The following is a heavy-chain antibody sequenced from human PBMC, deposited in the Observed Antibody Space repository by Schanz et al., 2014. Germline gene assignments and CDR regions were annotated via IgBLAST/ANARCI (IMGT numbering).Heavy chain of an antibody. V-gene: IGHV3-7*05. CDR3: AKDAAYYDSVIFPDH. Sequence: EVQLLESGGGLVQPGESLRLSCAASGFSFSNYWMSWVRQAPGKGLEWVANIKQDGSEKYYVDSVKGRFTISRDNAKKSLYLRMNSLRAEDTAIYFCAKDAAYYDSVIFPDHWGQGTLVTVSS. D-gene: IGHD3-22*01. CDR1: GFSFSNYW. J-gene: IGHJ4*02. CDR2: IKQDGSEK.